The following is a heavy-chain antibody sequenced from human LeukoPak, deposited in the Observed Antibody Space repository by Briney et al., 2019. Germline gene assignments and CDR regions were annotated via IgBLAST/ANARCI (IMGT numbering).Heavy chain of an antibody. CDR3: GREGNGDFLFDY. J-gene: IGHJ4*02. V-gene: IGHV3-33*01. CDR2: IWYDGSNK. Sequence: GGSLRLSCAASGFTFSSYGMHWVRQAPGKGLEWLAVIWYDGSNKHYGDSVKGRFTISRDNSKNTLYVQMNSLGAEDTAVYYCGREGNGDFLFDYWGQGTLVTVSS. D-gene: IGHD4-17*01. CDR1: GFTFSSYG.